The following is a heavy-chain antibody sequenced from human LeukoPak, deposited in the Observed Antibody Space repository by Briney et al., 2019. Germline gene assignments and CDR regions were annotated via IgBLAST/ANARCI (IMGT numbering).Heavy chain of an antibody. Sequence: GGSLRLSCAASGFTFSSYSMNWVRQAPGKGLEWVSYISSTSNTIYYADPVKGRFTVSRDNAQNSLYLQMNSLRDDDTAVYFCARYGGTSMFVYWGQGTPVTVSS. CDR1: GFTFSSYS. V-gene: IGHV3-48*02. CDR3: ARYGGTSMFVY. D-gene: IGHD4-23*01. CDR2: ISSTSNTI. J-gene: IGHJ4*02.